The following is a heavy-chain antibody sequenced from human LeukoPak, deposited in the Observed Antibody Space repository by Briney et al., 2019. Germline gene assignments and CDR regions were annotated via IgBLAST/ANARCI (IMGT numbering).Heavy chain of an antibody. V-gene: IGHV5-10-1*01. J-gene: IGHJ5*02. CDR3: ARHVIPTVTYDWFDP. D-gene: IGHD4-17*01. Sequence: RGESLEISCKGSGYSFTSYWISWVRQMPGKGLEWMGRIGPSDSYTNYSPSFQGHVTISADKSISTAYLQWSSLKASDTAMYYCARHVIPTVTYDWFDPWGQGGLVTVSS. CDR2: IGPSDSYT. CDR1: GYSFTSYW.